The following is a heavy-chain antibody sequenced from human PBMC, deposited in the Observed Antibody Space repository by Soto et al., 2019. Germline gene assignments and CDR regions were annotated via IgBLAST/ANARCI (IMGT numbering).Heavy chain of an antibody. V-gene: IGHV4-30-2*01. J-gene: IGHJ4*02. CDR2: IYHSGST. CDR3: AAQKGRR. Sequence: SETLSLTCAVSGGSISSGGYSWSWIRQPPGKGLEWIGYIYHSGSTYYNPSLKSRVTISVDRSKNQFSLKLSSVTAADTAVYHCAAQKGRRWGQGTLVTVSS. CDR1: GGSISSGGYS.